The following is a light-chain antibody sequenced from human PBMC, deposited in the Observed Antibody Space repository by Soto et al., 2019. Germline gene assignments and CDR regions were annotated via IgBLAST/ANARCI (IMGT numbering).Light chain of an antibody. J-gene: IGKJ2*01. Sequence: EIVLTQSPGTLSLSPGERVTLSCRASQSVSNSYLAWYQQKPGQAPRLLLYDASSRATGIPDRVSGSGSGTDFTLTISRLEPEDFAVYYCQQYARPPYAFGQGTKVDIK. CDR2: DAS. CDR3: QQYARPPYA. CDR1: QSVSNSY. V-gene: IGKV3-20*01.